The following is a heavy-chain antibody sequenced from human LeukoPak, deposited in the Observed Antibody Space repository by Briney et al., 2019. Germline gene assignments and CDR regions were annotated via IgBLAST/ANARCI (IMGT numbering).Heavy chain of an antibody. CDR3: AKNLLSLWLIDN. J-gene: IGHJ4*02. V-gene: IGHV3-74*01. CDR1: GLTFSSHW. D-gene: IGHD2-21*01. Sequence: GGSLRLSCAASGLTFSSHWMHWVRQAPGKGLVWVSRITNDGSSTTYADSVKGQFTISRDNSKNTLYLQMNSLRAEDTALYYCAKNLLSLWLIDNWGQGTLVTVSS. CDR2: ITNDGSST.